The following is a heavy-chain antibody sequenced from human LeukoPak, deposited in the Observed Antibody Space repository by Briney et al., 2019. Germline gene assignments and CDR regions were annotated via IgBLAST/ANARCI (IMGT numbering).Heavy chain of an antibody. CDR2: IYYSGST. V-gene: IGHV4-59*01. CDR3: ASNGATLMYSSSSSDAFDI. J-gene: IGHJ3*02. D-gene: IGHD6-6*01. CDR1: GGSICSYY. Sequence: SETLSLTCTVSGGSICSYYWSWIRQPPGKGLEWIGYIYYSGSTNYNPSLKSRVTISVDTSKNQFSLKLSSVTAADTAVYYCASNGATLMYSSSSSDAFDIWGQGTMVTVSS.